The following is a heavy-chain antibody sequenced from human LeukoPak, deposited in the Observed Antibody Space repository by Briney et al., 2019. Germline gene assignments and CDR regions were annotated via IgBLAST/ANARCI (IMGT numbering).Heavy chain of an antibody. CDR3: ARSQLGAFDI. CDR2: IKQDGSEK. J-gene: IGHJ3*02. D-gene: IGHD2-2*01. CDR1: GFTFSSYW. Sequence: GGSLRLSCAAPGFTFSSYWMSWGRQAPGKGLEWVANIKQDGSEKYYVDSVKGRFTISRDNAKNSLYLQMNSLRAEDTAVYYCARSQLGAFDIWGQGTMVTVSS. V-gene: IGHV3-7*04.